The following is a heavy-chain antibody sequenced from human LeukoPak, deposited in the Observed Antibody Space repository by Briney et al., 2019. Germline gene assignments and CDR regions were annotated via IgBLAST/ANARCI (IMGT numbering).Heavy chain of an antibody. D-gene: IGHD6-19*01. V-gene: IGHV3-23*01. CDR3: AASPESIAVAG. Sequence: GGSLRLSCAASGFTFSSYAMSWVRQAPGKGLEWVSAISGSGGSTYYADSVKGRFTISRDNSKNTLYLQVNSLRAEDTAVYYCAASPESIAVAGWGQGTLVTVSS. CDR1: GFTFSSYA. CDR2: ISGSGGST. J-gene: IGHJ4*02.